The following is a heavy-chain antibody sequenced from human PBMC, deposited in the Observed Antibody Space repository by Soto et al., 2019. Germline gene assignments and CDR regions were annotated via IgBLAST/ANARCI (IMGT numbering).Heavy chain of an antibody. Sequence: QVQLVESGGGVVQPGRSLRLSRAASGFTFSSYGMHWVRQAPGKGLEWVAVISYDGSNKYYADSVKGRFTISRDNSKNTLYLQMNSLRAEDTAVYYCAKDQAMTTKNHDAFDIWGQGTMVTVSS. V-gene: IGHV3-30*18. J-gene: IGHJ3*02. D-gene: IGHD4-17*01. CDR1: GFTFSSYG. CDR3: AKDQAMTTKNHDAFDI. CDR2: ISYDGSNK.